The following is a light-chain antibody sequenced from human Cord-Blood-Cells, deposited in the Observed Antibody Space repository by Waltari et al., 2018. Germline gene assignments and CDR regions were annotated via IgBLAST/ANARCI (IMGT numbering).Light chain of an antibody. J-gene: IGKJ1*01. CDR2: DAS. Sequence: MVSTHAPATMSSSPGERGTLPCRASQSVSSYLAWYQQKPGQAPRLLIYDASNRATGIPARFSGSGSGTDFTLTISSLQPEDFAVYYCQQHSNWPPWTFGQGTQLEIK. CDR3: QQHSNWPPWT. CDR1: QSVSSY. V-gene: IGKV3-11*01.